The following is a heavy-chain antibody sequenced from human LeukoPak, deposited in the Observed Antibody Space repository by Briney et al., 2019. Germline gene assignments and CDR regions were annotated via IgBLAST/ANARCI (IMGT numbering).Heavy chain of an antibody. CDR2: ISSTSSTI. Sequence: GGSLRLSCAASGFTFSSYTTNWVREAPGEGLERVLYISSTSSTIYYTHSVKGRFTISRDNAKNSLYLQMNSLRDEDTAVYYCARHLPYCSSTSCYEGYYFDYWGQGTLVTVSS. V-gene: IGHV3-48*02. CDR3: ARHLPYCSSTSCYEGYYFDY. CDR1: GFTFSSYT. D-gene: IGHD2-2*01. J-gene: IGHJ4*02.